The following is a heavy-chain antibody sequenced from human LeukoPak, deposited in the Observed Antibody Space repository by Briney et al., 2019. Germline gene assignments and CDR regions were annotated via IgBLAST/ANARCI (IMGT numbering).Heavy chain of an antibody. CDR3: AKDFDVSGGWYGGVDFDY. D-gene: IGHD6-19*01. V-gene: IGHV3-9*01. CDR1: GFTFDDYA. J-gene: IGHJ4*02. CDR2: ISWNSGSI. Sequence: GGSLRLSCAASGFTFDDYAMHWVRQAPGKGLEWVSGISWNSGSIGYADSVKGRFTISRDNAKNSLYLQMNSLRAEDTALYYCAKDFDVSGGWYGGVDFDYWGQGTLVTVSS.